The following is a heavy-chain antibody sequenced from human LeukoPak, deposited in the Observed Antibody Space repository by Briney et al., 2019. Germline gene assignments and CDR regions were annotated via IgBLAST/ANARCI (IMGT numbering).Heavy chain of an antibody. V-gene: IGHV3-53*01. J-gene: IGHJ4*02. CDR3: AKIHLKYSSGWYHFDY. CDR1: GFTVSSNY. D-gene: IGHD6-19*01. CDR2: IYSGGST. Sequence: PGGSLRLSCAASGFTVSSNYMSWVRQAPGKGMEWVSVIYSGGSTHYADSVKGRFTISRDNSKNTLYLQMNSLRAEDTAVYYCAKIHLKYSSGWYHFDYWGQGTLVTVSS.